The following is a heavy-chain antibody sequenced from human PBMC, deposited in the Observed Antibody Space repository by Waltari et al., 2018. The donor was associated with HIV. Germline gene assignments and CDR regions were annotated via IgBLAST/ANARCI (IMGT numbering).Heavy chain of an antibody. CDR3: ARDSGGSCYNY. V-gene: IGHV3-53*01. J-gene: IGHJ4*02. Sequence: EVQLVESGGGLIQIGGSLRLSCAASGITVSSNYMSWVRQAPGKGLQWVSVIYSGGSTYYADSVKGRFTISRDNSKNTLYLQMNSLRAEDTAVYYCARDSGGSCYNYWGQGTLVTVSS. CDR2: IYSGGST. CDR1: GITVSSNY. D-gene: IGHD2-15*01.